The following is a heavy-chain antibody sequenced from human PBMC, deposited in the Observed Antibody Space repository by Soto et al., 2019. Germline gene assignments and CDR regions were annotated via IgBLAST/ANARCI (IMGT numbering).Heavy chain of an antibody. D-gene: IGHD4-17*01. Sequence: GASVKVSCKASGYSFTSYYMHWVRQAPGQGLEWMGVINPSGGSTSYAQKFQGRVTMTRDTSTRTDYMELSSLRSDDTAVYFCARVAYGNYYFDYWGQGTLVTVSS. CDR2: INPSGGST. CDR1: GYSFTSYY. V-gene: IGHV1-46*01. J-gene: IGHJ4*02. CDR3: ARVAYGNYYFDY.